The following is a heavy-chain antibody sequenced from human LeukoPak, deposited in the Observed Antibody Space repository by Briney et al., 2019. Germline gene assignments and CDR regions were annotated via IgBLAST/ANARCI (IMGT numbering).Heavy chain of an antibody. CDR2: ISGSGGST. CDR3: EGYCSSTSCYNAFDL. J-gene: IGHJ3*01. V-gene: IGHV3-23*01. CDR1: GFTFSSYA. D-gene: IGHD2-2*02. Sequence: GGSLRLSCAASGFTFSSYAMSWVRQAPGKGLEWVSAISGSGGSTYYADSVKGRFTISRDNSKNTLYLQMNSLRAEDTAVYFCEGYCSSTSCYNAFDLWGQGTMVTVSP.